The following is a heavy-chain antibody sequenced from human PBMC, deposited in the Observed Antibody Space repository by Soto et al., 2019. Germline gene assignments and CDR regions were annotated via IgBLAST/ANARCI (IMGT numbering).Heavy chain of an antibody. CDR1: GYTLTEGS. J-gene: IGHJ6*02. Sequence: ASVKVSCKVSGYTLTEGSMQWVRQAPGKGLEWMGGFDPEDGETIYAQKLQGRVTMTEDTSTDTAYMELSSLRSEDTAVSSCATTTMIVPLGYYYVMDVWGQGTTVTVSS. D-gene: IGHD3-22*01. CDR3: ATTTMIVPLGYYYVMDV. CDR2: FDPEDGET. V-gene: IGHV1-24*01.